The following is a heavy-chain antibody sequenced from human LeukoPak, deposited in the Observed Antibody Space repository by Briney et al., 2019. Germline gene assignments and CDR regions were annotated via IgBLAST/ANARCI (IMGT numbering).Heavy chain of an antibody. J-gene: IGHJ6*02. CDR3: AKDQVIAAADFYYYYYGMDV. Sequence: GGSLRLSCAASGFTFSSYSMNWVRQAPGEGLEWVSSISSSSAYIYYADSVKGRFTISRDNAKNSLDLQMNSLRAEDTAVYYCAKDQVIAAADFYYYYYGMDVWGQGTTVTVSS. CDR2: ISSSSAYI. CDR1: GFTFSSYS. D-gene: IGHD6-13*01. V-gene: IGHV3-21*04.